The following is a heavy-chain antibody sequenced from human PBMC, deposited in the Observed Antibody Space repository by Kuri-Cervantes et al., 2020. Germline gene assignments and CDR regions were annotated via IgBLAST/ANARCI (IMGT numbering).Heavy chain of an antibody. V-gene: IGHV1-8*02. D-gene: IGHD2-21*02. CDR3: ARLSTAVTGI. CDR1: GYTFTGYY. Sequence: ASVKVSCKASGYTFTGYYMHWVRQAPGQGLEWMGWMNPNSGNTGYAQKFQGRVTMTRNTSISTAYMELSSLRSEDTAVYYCARLSTAVTGIWGQGTLVTVSS. J-gene: IGHJ4*02. CDR2: MNPNSGNT.